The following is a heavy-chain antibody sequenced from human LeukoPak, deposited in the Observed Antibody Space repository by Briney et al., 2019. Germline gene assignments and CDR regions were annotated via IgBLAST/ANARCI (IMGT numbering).Heavy chain of an antibody. CDR3: ARGQRAHVEWSYYMDV. CDR2: IYSDNT. D-gene: IGHD3-3*01. Sequence: GGSLRLSCTVSGFTVSSNSMSWVRQAPGKGLEWVSFIYSDNTHYSDSVKGRFTISRDNSKNTLYLQMNSLRAEDTAVYYCARGQRAHVEWSYYMDVWGKGTTVTVSS. J-gene: IGHJ6*03. CDR1: GFTVSSNS. V-gene: IGHV3-53*01.